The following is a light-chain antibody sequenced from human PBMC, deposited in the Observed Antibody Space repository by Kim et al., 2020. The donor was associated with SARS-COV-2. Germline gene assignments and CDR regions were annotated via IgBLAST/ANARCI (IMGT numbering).Light chain of an antibody. J-gene: IGLJ3*02. CDR3: QSSDSNSNWV. Sequence: KTITISCTRSTGTIASRFVQWYQQRPGSALTTVIYEDDRRPSGVPVRFSGSLDSSSNSASLTISGLKSEDEADYYCQSSDSNSNWVFGGGTKVIVL. CDR1: TGTIASRF. V-gene: IGLV6-57*03. CDR2: EDD.